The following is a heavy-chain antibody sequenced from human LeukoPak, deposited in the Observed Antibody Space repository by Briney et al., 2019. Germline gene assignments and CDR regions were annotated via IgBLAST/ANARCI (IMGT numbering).Heavy chain of an antibody. CDR1: GGSFSGYY. CDR3: ARGLAGARDY. CDR2: INHSGST. Sequence: SETLSLTCAVYGGSFSGYYWSWIRQPPGKGLEWIGEINHSGSTNYNPSLKSRVTISVDTSKNQFSLKLSSVTAADTAVHYCARGLAGARDYWGQGTLVTVSS. D-gene: IGHD1-26*01. J-gene: IGHJ4*02. V-gene: IGHV4-34*01.